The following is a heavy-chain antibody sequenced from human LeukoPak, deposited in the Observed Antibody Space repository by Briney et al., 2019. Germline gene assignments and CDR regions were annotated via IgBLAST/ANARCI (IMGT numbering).Heavy chain of an antibody. D-gene: IGHD2-15*01. J-gene: IGHJ6*01. CDR3: ARLLPLQGGDV. V-gene: IGHV4-34*01. Sequence: AETLSLTCAVYGVSFTGYYWSWIRQPPGKGLEWIGEINHSGGTNYNPSLTSRITISLETSNTQFSMKLSSVTAADTAVYYCARLLPLQGGDVWGQGTPVTVSS. CDR1: GVSFTGYY. CDR2: INHSGGT.